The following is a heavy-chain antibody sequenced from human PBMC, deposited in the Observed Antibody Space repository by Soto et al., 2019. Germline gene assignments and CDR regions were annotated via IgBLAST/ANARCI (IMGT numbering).Heavy chain of an antibody. CDR1: GFTFSDYS. J-gene: IGHJ4*02. D-gene: IGHD2-15*01. CDR3: ARAQGGNGTGNDY. V-gene: IGHV3-48*02. CDR2: ISYILVTT. Sequence: VQMVESGGNLVQPGGSLRLSCTASGFTFSDYSINWVRQAPGKGLEWVSYISYILVTTYYADSVKGRFTSSRDNAKNSVYLEMNSLREEDTAVYYCARAQGGNGTGNDYWGQGTLVTVSS.